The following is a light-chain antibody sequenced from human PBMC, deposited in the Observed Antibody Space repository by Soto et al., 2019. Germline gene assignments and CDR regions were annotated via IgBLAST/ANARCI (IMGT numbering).Light chain of an antibody. V-gene: IGLV2-23*01. Sequence: QSVLTQPASVSGSPGQSITISCTGTSSDVGSYNLVSWYQQHPGKAPKLMIYEGSKRPSGVSNRFSGSKSGNTASLTISGLQAVDEADYYCCSYAGSSTFYVFGTGTKLTVL. CDR3: CSYAGSSTFYV. J-gene: IGLJ1*01. CDR2: EGS. CDR1: SSDVGSYNL.